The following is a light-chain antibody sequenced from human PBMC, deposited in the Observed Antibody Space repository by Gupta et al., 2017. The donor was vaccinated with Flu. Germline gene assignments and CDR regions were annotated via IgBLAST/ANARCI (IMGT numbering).Light chain of an antibody. CDR3: QQDGISLYT. V-gene: IGKV3-20*01. CDR2: GAS. J-gene: IGKJ2*01. Sequence: GILSLSPGERSTLSCRASQSVNNNLLTWYQRKPGQAPRLLIYGASSRATGIPDRFSGSGSGTDFTLTIRRLEPEDFAVYYCQQDGISLYTFHQATKMQIK. CDR1: QSVNNNL.